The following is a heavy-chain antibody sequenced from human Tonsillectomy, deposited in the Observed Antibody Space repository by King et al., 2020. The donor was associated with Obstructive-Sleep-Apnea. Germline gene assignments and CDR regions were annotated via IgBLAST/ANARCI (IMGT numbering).Heavy chain of an antibody. D-gene: IGHD4-11*01. CDR3: ARDDYSDYPLFHTLDG. V-gene: IGHV3-30-3*01. Sequence: VQLVESGGGVVQPGRSLRLSCAASGFTFRNYAMHWVRQAPGKGLGWVALVSYDGSNRYYADSVKGRFTISRDNSKNRLYLQMNSLKVEDTDVYYCARDDYSDYPLFHTLDGWGRGTTVTVFS. CDR2: VSYDGSNR. J-gene: IGHJ6*02. CDR1: GFTFRNYA.